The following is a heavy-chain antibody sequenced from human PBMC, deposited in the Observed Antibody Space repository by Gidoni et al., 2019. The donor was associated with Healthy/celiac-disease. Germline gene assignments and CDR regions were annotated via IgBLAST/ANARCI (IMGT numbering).Heavy chain of an antibody. CDR3: ARGATQLLWFGELWGYFDY. J-gene: IGHJ4*02. V-gene: IGHV4-34*01. Sequence: QVQLQQWGAGLLKPSETLSLTCAVYGGSFSGYYWSWIRQPPGKGLEWIGEINHSGSTNYNPSLKSRVTISVDTSKNQFSLKLSSVTAADTAVYYCARGATQLLWFGELWGYFDYWGQGTLVTVSS. CDR2: INHSGST. D-gene: IGHD3-10*01. CDR1: GGSFSGYY.